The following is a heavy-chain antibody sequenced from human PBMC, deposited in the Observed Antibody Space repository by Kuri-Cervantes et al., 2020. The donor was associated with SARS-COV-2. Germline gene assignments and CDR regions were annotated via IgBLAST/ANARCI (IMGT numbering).Heavy chain of an antibody. D-gene: IGHD6-25*01. CDR1: GGSFSSHY. V-gene: IGHV4-34*01. J-gene: IGHJ3*02. CDR3: ARISGISNAFDI. Sequence: SETLSLTCAVYGGSFSSHYWSWIRQPPGKGLEWIWEINHSGSTNYNLSLKSRVTITVNMSDNQFSLKVTYVTAADTAVYYCARISGISNAFDIWGQGTLVTVSS. CDR2: INHSGST.